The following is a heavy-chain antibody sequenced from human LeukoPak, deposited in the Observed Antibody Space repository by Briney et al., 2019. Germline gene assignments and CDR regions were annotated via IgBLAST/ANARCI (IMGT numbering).Heavy chain of an antibody. CDR2: MNPNSGNT. Sequence: ASAKVSCKASGYTFTSYDINWVRQATGQGLEWMGWMNPNSGNTGYAQKFQGRVTMTRNTSISTAYMELSSLRSEDTAVYYCARGGLRLGMYGYWGQGTLVTVSS. D-gene: IGHD7-27*01. J-gene: IGHJ4*02. CDR3: ARGGLRLGMYGY. CDR1: GYTFTSYD. V-gene: IGHV1-8*01.